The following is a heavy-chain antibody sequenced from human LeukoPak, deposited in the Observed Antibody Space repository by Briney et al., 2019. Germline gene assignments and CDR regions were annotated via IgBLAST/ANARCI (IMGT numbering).Heavy chain of an antibody. D-gene: IGHD1-7*01. J-gene: IGHJ4*02. CDR3: ARGEGNYELLDY. CDR1: GGSISRGSYF. CDR2: IYYSGST. Sequence: SETLSLTCTVSGGSISRGSYFWNWIRQHPGKGLEWIGYIYYSGSTNYSPSLKSRISISLDRSKNQFSLNLSSVTAADTAVYYCARGEGNYELLDYWGQGTLVTVSS. V-gene: IGHV4-31*03.